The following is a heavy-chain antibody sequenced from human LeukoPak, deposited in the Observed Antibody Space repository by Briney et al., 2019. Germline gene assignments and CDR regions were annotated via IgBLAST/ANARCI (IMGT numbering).Heavy chain of an antibody. CDR2: ISSSGSSI. CDR3: ARVGRSNKPGT. J-gene: IGHJ4*02. D-gene: IGHD1/OR15-1a*01. Sequence: GGSLRLSCAVSGFTFSSYEMNWVRQAPGKGLEWISYISSSGSSIYYADSVKGRFTTSRDNAKNSLYLQMNSLRAEDTAVYYCARVGRSNKPGTWGQGTLVTVSS. CDR1: GFTFSSYE. V-gene: IGHV3-48*03.